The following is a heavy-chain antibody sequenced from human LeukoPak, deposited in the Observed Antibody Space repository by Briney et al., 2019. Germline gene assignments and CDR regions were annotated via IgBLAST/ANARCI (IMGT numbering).Heavy chain of an antibody. CDR1: GGSFSGYY. CDR2: INHSGST. CDR3: ARPGDYERRDAFDI. J-gene: IGHJ3*02. Sequence: SETLSLTCAVYGGSFSGYYWSWIRQPPGKGLEWIGEINHSGSTNYNPSLKSRVTISVDTSKNQFSLKLSSVTAADTAVYYCARPGDYERRDAFDIWGQGTMVTVSS. D-gene: IGHD4-17*01. V-gene: IGHV4-34*01.